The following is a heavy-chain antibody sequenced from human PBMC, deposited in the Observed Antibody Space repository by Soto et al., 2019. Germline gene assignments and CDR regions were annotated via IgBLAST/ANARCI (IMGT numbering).Heavy chain of an antibody. D-gene: IGHD6-19*01. V-gene: IGHV3-23*01. CDR3: AKTALQWLVKSNPSDY. CDR2: ISGSGGST. CDR1: GFTFSSYA. Sequence: PGGSLRLSCAASGFTFSSYAMSWVRQAPGKGLEWVSAISGSGGSTYYADSVKGRFTISRDNSKNTLYLQMNSLRAEDTAVYYCAKTALQWLVKSNPSDYWGQGTLVTVSS. J-gene: IGHJ4*02.